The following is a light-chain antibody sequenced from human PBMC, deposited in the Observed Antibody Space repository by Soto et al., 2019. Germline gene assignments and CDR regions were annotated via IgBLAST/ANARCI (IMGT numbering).Light chain of an antibody. CDR3: QRYNDFQYI. CDR2: KAI. CDR1: QSISTW. V-gene: IGKV1-5*03. Sequence: DIQMTQSPSTLSASVGDRVTITCRASQSISTWLAWYQQKPGKAPKLLIYKAINLQSGVPSRFSGSGSGTEFSHTISILHPDDFATYYCQRYNDFQYIFGQGTKLEMK. J-gene: IGKJ2*01.